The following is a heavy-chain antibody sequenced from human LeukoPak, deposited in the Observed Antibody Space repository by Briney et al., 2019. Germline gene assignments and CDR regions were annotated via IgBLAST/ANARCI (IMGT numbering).Heavy chain of an antibody. CDR2: IYITGNT. CDR1: GGSISSDDSY. V-gene: IGHV4-61*02. CDR3: ARGGTLFTFFDS. Sequence: SETLSLTCTESGGSISSDDSYWNWIRPPAGRGLEWIGRIYITGNTMYNPSLESRVRMSIDTSKNQVSLTVKSVTAADTAVYYCARGGTLFTFFDSWGQGTLVTVSS. J-gene: IGHJ4*02.